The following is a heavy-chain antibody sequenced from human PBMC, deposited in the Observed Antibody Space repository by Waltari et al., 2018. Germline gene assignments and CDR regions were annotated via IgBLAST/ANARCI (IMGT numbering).Heavy chain of an antibody. V-gene: IGHV1-69*02. D-gene: IGHD2-15*01. J-gene: IGHJ5*02. CDR1: GGTFSSYT. CDR2: IIPSLGIA. CDR3: ARGIVVVVAATNWFDP. Sequence: QVQLVQSGAEVKKPGSSVKVSCKASGGTFSSYTISWVRQAPGQGLEWMGRIIPSLGIANYAQKFQGRVTMTRDTSTSTVYMELSSLRSEDTAVYYCARGIVVVVAATNWFDPWGQGTLVTVSS.